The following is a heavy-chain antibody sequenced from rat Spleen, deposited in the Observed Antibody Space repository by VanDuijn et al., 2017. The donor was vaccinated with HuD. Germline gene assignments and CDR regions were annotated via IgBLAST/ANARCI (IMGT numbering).Heavy chain of an antibody. D-gene: IGHD1-10*01. CDR2: MRYDGDT. J-gene: IGHJ3*01. Sequence: QVQLKESGPGLVQPSQTLSLTCTVSEFSLTGNNIHWVRQSPGKGLEWMGRMRYDGDTSYNSALKSRLSISRDTSKNQVFLKMNSLQTEDTAIYFCTREGHNNWGAFAYWGQGTLVTVSS. V-gene: IGHV2S30*01. CDR3: TREGHNNWGAFAY. CDR1: EFSLTGNN.